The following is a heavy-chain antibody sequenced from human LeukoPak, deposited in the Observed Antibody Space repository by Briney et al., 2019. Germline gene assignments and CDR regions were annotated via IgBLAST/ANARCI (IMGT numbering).Heavy chain of an antibody. D-gene: IGHD3-16*01. CDR3: ARTFFDSYYMDV. Sequence: SETLSLTCTVSGYSISSGYYWGWIRQPPGKGLEWIGSIYHSGSTYYNPSLKSRVTISVDTSKNQFSLKLSSVTAADTAVYYCARTFFDSYYMDVWGKGTTVTVSS. CDR2: IYHSGST. J-gene: IGHJ6*03. V-gene: IGHV4-38-2*02. CDR1: GYSISSGYY.